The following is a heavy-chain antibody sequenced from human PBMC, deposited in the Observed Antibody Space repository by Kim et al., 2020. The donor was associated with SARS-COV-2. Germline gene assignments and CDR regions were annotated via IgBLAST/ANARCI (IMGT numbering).Heavy chain of an antibody. J-gene: IGHJ6*02. D-gene: IGHD2-15*01. CDR2: INSDGSST. CDR1: GFTFSSYG. V-gene: IGHV3-74*01. CDR3: AREPRYCSGGSCYSVYYYYGMDV. Sequence: GGSLRLSCAASGFTFSSYGMHWVRQAPGKGLVWVSRINSDGSSTSYADSVKGRFTISRDNSKNTLYLQMNRLRAEDTAVYYCAREPRYCSGGSCYSVYYYYGMDVWGQGTTVTVSS.